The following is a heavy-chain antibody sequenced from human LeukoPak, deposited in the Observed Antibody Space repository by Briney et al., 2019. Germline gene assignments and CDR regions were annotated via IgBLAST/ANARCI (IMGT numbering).Heavy chain of an antibody. Sequence: GGSLRLSCAASGFTFSSYSMNWVRQAPGKGLEWVSSISSRSSYIYYADSVKGRFTISRDNAKNSLYLQMNSLRAEDTAVYYCASGSSTHGEYYFDYWGQGTLVTVSS. CDR1: GFTFSSYS. D-gene: IGHD2-2*01. CDR3: ASGSSTHGEYYFDY. CDR2: ISSRSSYI. V-gene: IGHV3-21*01. J-gene: IGHJ4*02.